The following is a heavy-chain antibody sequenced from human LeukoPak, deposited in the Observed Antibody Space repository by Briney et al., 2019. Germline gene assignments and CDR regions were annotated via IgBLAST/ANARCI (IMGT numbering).Heavy chain of an antibody. CDR1: GGSISSGDYY. CDR3: ARDNGLVVPAAAKSYYYYYYMDV. J-gene: IGHJ6*03. D-gene: IGHD2-2*01. V-gene: IGHV4-30-4*02. Sequence: SETLSLTCTVSGGSISSGDYYWSWIRQPPGKGLEWIGYINYSGSTYYIPSLKSRATISVDTPKNQFSLKLSSVTAADTAVYYCARDNGLVVPAAAKSYYYYYYMDVWGKGTTVTVSS. CDR2: INYSGST.